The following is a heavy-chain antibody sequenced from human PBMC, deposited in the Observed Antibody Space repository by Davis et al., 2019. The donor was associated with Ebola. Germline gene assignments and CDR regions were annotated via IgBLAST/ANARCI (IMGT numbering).Heavy chain of an antibody. Sequence: ASVKVSCKVSGDTLSESSIHWVRQAPGKGPEWMGGLDPEDSETMYAQKFQGRVTMTEDTSTDTAYMELSSLTSEDTAVYYCAIGASYDYDSKRQNWLDPWGQGTLVTVSS. J-gene: IGHJ5*02. CDR1: GDTLSESS. V-gene: IGHV1-24*01. CDR2: LDPEDSET. D-gene: IGHD3-16*01. CDR3: AIGASYDYDSKRQNWLDP.